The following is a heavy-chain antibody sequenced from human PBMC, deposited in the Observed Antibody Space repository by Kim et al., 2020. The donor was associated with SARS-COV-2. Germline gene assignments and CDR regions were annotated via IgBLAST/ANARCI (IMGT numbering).Heavy chain of an antibody. D-gene: IGHD3-16*01. Sequence: AGTVKGRFTIARDNAKNTLYLQKNRLRAEDTAVYYCAKDRHGPGGWFDPWGQGTLVTVSS. V-gene: IGHV3-23*01. J-gene: IGHJ5*02. CDR3: AKDRHGPGGWFDP.